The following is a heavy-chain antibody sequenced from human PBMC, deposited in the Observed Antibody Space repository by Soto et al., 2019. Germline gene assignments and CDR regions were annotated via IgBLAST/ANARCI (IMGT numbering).Heavy chain of an antibody. CDR1: GYSFSTYW. Sequence: PGESLKISCKASGYSFSTYWIAWVRQRPGKGLDWMGIIYPGDSDTRYSPSFQGQVTISVDNSIDTAYLEWNTLRASDSAMYYCARHSLATQPGDYWGQGTRVTV. CDR3: ARHSLATQPGDY. CDR2: IYPGDSDT. D-gene: IGHD5-12*01. J-gene: IGHJ4*02. V-gene: IGHV5-51*01.